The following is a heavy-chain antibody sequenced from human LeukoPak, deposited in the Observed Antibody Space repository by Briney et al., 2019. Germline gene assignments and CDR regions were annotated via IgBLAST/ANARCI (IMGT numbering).Heavy chain of an antibody. J-gene: IGHJ4*02. CDR3: SSVFES. CDR2: INLDGTGT. Sequence: GGSLRLSCTASGWMHFVRQGPGKGLVWVSGINLDGTGTDYADSVKGRFTISRDNAKNTVSLQMNSLSAEDTAVYYCSSVFESWGQGFLVTVSS. D-gene: IGHD5/OR15-5a*01. V-gene: IGHV3-74*01. CDR1: GW.